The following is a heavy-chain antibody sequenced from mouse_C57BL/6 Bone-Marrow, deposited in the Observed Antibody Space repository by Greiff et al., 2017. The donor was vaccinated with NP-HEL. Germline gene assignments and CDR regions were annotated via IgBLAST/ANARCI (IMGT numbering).Heavy chain of an antibody. CDR2: IYWDDDK. CDR3: ARRKGIYFYYFDY. D-gene: IGHD2-1*01. V-gene: IGHV8-12*01. J-gene: IGHJ2*01. Sequence: QVTLKESGPGILQSSQTLSLTCSFSGFSLSTSGMGVSWIRQPSGKGLEWLAHIYWDDDKRYNPSLKSRLTISKDTSRNQVFLKITSVDTADTATYYCARRKGIYFYYFDYWGQGTTLTVSS. CDR1: GFSLSTSGMG.